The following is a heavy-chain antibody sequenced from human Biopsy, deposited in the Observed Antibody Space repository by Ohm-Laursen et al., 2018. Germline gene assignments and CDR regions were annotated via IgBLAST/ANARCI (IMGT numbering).Heavy chain of an antibody. Sequence: ASVKVSCQASGYTFTSYDITWVRQASGQGPEWIGWLNPVSGNSNFGQKFRGRVTVTSDTSISTAYMELSGLTSDDTATYYCGRAVRNQLLTDPWGQGTLVTVTS. CDR2: LNPVSGNS. CDR3: GRAVRNQLLTDP. CDR1: GYTFTSYD. J-gene: IGHJ5*02. V-gene: IGHV1-8*01. D-gene: IGHD1-7*01.